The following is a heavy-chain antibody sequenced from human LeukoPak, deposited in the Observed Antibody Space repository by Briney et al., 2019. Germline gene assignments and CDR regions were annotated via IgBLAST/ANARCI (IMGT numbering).Heavy chain of an antibody. D-gene: IGHD3-10*01. CDR3: ARGHMVRGVMCYYYYYMDV. CDR1: GYTFTGYY. J-gene: IGHJ6*03. CDR2: INPNSGGT. Sequence: ASVKVSCKASGYTFTGYYMHWVRQAPGQGLEWMGWINPNSGGTNYAQKFQGRVTMTRDTSNSTAYMELSRLRSDDTAVYYCARGHMVRGVMCYYYYYMDVWGKGTTVTVSS. V-gene: IGHV1-2*02.